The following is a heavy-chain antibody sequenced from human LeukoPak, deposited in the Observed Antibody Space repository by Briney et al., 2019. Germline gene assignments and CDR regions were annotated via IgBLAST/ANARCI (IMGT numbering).Heavy chain of an antibody. J-gene: IGHJ6*03. CDR1: GGSISSSY. Sequence: SETLSLTCTVSGGSISSSYWSWIRQPAGKGLEWIGRIYLSGSTNYNPSLKSRVTISVDTSKNQFSLKLSSVTAADTAVYYCARNSYYYMDVWGKGTTVTVSS. CDR2: IYLSGST. CDR3: ARNSYYYMDV. V-gene: IGHV4-4*07.